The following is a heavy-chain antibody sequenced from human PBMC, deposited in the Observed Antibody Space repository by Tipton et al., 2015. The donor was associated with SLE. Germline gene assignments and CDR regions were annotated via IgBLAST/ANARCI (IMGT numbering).Heavy chain of an antibody. CDR1: GGSFSGYY. CDR3: ARVTRGPFDP. Sequence: LRLSCAVYGGSFSGYYWSWIRQPPGKGLEWIGEINHSGSTNYNPSLKSRVTISVDTSKNQFSLKLSSVTAADTAVYYCARVTRGPFDPWGQGTLVTVSS. J-gene: IGHJ5*02. D-gene: IGHD3-10*01. V-gene: IGHV4-34*01. CDR2: INHSGST.